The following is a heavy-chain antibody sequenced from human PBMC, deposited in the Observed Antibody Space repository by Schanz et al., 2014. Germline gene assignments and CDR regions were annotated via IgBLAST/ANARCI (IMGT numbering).Heavy chain of an antibody. V-gene: IGHV3-23*01. Sequence: EVQLLDSGGGLVQPGGSLRLSCAASGFTFSTYAMSWVRQAPGKGLEWVSAISGSGGSTYYADSVKGRFIISRDNSKNTLYLQMNSLRAEDTAVYYCAKDPSHGDYDYYFDYWGQGTLVTVSS. D-gene: IGHD3-22*01. CDR1: GFTFSTYA. J-gene: IGHJ4*02. CDR2: ISGSGGST. CDR3: AKDPSHGDYDYYFDY.